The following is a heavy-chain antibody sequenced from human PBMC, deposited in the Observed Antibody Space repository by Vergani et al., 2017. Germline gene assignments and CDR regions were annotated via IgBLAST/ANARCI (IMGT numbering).Heavy chain of an antibody. Sequence: QVQLVQSGAEVKKPGSSVKVSCKASGGTFSSYAISWVRQAPGQGLEWMGGISPIFGTANYAQKFQGRVTITADESTSTAYMELSSLRSEDTAVYYGARDRGTYYGRNIGDYWGQGTLVTVSS. J-gene: IGHJ4*02. V-gene: IGHV1-69*01. D-gene: IGHD3-10*01. CDR1: GGTFSSYA. CDR3: ARDRGTYYGRNIGDY. CDR2: ISPIFGTA.